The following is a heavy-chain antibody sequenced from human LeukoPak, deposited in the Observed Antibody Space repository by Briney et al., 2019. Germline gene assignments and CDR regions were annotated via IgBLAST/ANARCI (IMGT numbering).Heavy chain of an antibody. J-gene: IGHJ4*02. CDR3: AAGYCSSTSCYALEL. CDR1: GFMFSSYW. CDR2: IKEDGSEK. D-gene: IGHD2-2*01. V-gene: IGHV3-7*01. Sequence: GGSLRLSCAASGFMFSSYWMSWVRQAPEKGLEWVANIKEDGSEKYFVDSVKGRFTISRDNAKNTLYLQMNSLRAEDTAVYYCAAGYCSSTSCYALELWGQGTLVTVSS.